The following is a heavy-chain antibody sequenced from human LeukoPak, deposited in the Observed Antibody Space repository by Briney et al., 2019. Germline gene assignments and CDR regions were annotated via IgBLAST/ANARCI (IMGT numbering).Heavy chain of an antibody. Sequence: PGGSLRLSCEASRFTLWNDYYMSWIRQAPGKGLEWVSYISSSGNSIHYADSVKGRFTISRDNAKNSVYLQMNSLRAEDTAVYYCARPRDDYGGNSVGWYFDLWGRGTLVTVSS. D-gene: IGHD4-23*01. CDR1: RFTLWNDYY. CDR3: ARPRDDYGGNSVGWYFDL. CDR2: ISSSGNSI. V-gene: IGHV3-11*04. J-gene: IGHJ2*01.